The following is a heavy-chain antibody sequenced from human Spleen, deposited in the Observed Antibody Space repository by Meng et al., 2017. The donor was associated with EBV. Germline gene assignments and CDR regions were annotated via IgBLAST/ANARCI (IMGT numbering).Heavy chain of an antibody. CDR1: GSTFSSYW. D-gene: IGHD2/OR15-2a*01. CDR2: INEHGSIT. Sequence: EGPRAEAGGVLVQPGGYLRLSCAASGSTFSSYWRHWGRQAPGKGPVWVSRINEHGSITTYADSVNGRFTISRDNAKDTLYLQMNSLRDEDTAIYYCARDLVGEYDFWGQGTLVTVSS. J-gene: IGHJ4*02. CDR3: ARDLVGEYDF. V-gene: IGHV3-74*03.